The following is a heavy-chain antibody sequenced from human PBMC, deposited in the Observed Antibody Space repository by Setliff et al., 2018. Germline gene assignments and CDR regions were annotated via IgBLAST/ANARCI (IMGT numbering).Heavy chain of an antibody. V-gene: IGHV3-30*02. CDR2: XXXXXXXX. Sequence: GGSLRLSCAASGFTFRGFAMHWVRQAPGKXXXXXXXXXXXXXXXXXTNXXXGRFTVXRDNSKNTLYLQMNILRPEDTALYYCVRDSSADYYDNDYFKYWGQGALVTVSS. CDR3: VRDSSADYYDNDYFKY. CDR1: GFTFRGFA. J-gene: IGHJ1*01. D-gene: IGHD2-21*02.